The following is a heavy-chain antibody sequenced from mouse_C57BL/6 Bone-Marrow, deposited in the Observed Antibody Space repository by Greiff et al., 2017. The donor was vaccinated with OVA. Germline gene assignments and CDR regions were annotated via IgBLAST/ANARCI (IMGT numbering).Heavy chain of an antibody. CDR3: ASGDYYGSSYVWCAY. V-gene: IGHV1-72*01. J-gene: IGHJ3*01. D-gene: IGHD1-1*01. CDR2: IDPNSGGT. Sequence: QVQLQQPGAELVTPGASVKLSCKASGYTFTSYWMHWVKQRPGRGLEWIGRIDPNSGGTKYNEKFKSKATLTVDKPSSTAYMQLSSLTSEDSAVYYCASGDYYGSSYVWCAYWGQGTLGTVSA. CDR1: GYTFTSYW.